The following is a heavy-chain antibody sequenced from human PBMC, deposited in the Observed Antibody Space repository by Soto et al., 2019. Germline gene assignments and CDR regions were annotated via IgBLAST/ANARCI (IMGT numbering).Heavy chain of an antibody. V-gene: IGHV4-4*02. CDR1: GGSISSSNW. Sequence: QVQLQESGPGLVKPSGTLSLTCAVSGGSISSSNWWNWVRQPPGKGLEWIGEIYHSGSTNYNPSRKSRFTISVDKSKNQFSLKLSSVTAADTAVYYCARDKARYYYGSGSSTLFHYWGQGTLVTVSS. J-gene: IGHJ4*02. CDR2: IYHSGST. CDR3: ARDKARYYYGSGSSTLFHY. D-gene: IGHD3-10*01.